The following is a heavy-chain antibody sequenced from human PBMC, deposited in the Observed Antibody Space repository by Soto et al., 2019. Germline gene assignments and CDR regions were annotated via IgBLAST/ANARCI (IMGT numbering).Heavy chain of an antibody. CDR3: ARDGSLGSGSFDY. CDR2: ISYDGSNK. J-gene: IGHJ4*02. D-gene: IGHD3-10*01. CDR1: GFTFSSYA. Sequence: GGSLRLSCAASGFTFSSYAMHWVRQAPGKGLEWVAVISYDGSNKYYADSVKGRFTISRDNSKNTLYLQMNSLRAEDTAVYYCARDGSLGSGSFDYWGQGTLVTVSS. V-gene: IGHV3-30-3*01.